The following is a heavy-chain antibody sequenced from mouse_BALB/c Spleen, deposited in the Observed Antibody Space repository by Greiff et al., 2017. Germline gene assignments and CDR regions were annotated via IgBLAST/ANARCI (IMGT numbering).Heavy chain of an antibody. J-gene: IGHJ3*01. Sequence: EVQLQQSGAELVKPGASVKLSCTASGFNIKDTYMHWVKQRPEQGLEWIGRIDPANGNTKYDPKFQGKATITADTSSNTAYLQLSSLTSEDTAVYYCASLRRDAYWGQGTLVTVSA. D-gene: IGHD2-12*01. CDR3: ASLRRDAY. CDR1: GFNIKDTY. CDR2: IDPANGNT. V-gene: IGHV14-3*02.